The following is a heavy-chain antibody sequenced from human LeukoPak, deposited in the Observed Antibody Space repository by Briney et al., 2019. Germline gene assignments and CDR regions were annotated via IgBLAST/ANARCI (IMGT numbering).Heavy chain of an antibody. CDR1: GFAFSSYW. Sequence: GGSLRLSCAASGFAFSSYWMHWVRQAPGKGLVWVSRINGDGSGTNYADSVKGRFTISRDNAKNTLYLQMNSLRAEDTAVCYCARQADSALYFDYWGQGTLVTVSS. CDR3: ARQADSALYFDY. CDR2: INGDGSGT. J-gene: IGHJ4*02. V-gene: IGHV3-74*01.